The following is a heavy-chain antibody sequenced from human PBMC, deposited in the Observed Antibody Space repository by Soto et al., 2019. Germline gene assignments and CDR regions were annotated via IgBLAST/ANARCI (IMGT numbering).Heavy chain of an antibody. CDR3: ARGRRGYSYGSGYYYYYGIDV. CDR1: RYTFASCD. V-gene: IGHV1-8*01. CDR2: MSPNRGNT. Sequence: ASVKVSCQASRYTFASCDMQWVRQSTGQGLEWVGWMSPNRGNTGYAQKLRGRVTMTSNTSISTAYMELSSLRCEDTAVYYSARGRRGYSYGSGYYYYYGIDVWGQGTTVTVSS. J-gene: IGHJ6*02. D-gene: IGHD5-18*01.